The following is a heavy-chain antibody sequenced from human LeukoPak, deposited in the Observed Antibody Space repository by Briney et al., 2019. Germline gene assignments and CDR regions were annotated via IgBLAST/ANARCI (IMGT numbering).Heavy chain of an antibody. Sequence: SETLSLTCAVYGGSFSGYYWSWIRQPPRKGLEWIGEINHSGSTNYNPSLKSRVTISVDTSKNQFSLKLSSVTAADTAVYYCARGRWVGWFDPWGQGTLVTVSS. J-gene: IGHJ5*02. D-gene: IGHD2-15*01. CDR2: INHSGST. CDR1: GGSFSGYY. CDR3: ARGRWVGWFDP. V-gene: IGHV4-34*01.